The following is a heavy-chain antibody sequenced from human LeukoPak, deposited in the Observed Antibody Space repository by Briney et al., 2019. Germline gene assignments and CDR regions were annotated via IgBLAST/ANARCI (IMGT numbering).Heavy chain of an antibody. J-gene: IGHJ4*02. CDR3: TTYYVGEGGRGH. V-gene: IGHV4-61*08. CDR2: SGSP. D-gene: IGHD2-21*01. CDR1: GDSVSSAGYH. Sequence: SETLSLTCSVSGDSVSSAGYHWSWIRQAPGKGLEWVGHSGSPSYNPSLKSRVMISIDTSKNQFSLKVSTVTAADTAVYYCTTYYVGEGGRGHWGPGTLVTVSS.